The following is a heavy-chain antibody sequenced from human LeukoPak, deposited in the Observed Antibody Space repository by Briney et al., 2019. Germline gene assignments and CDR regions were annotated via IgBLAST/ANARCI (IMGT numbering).Heavy chain of an antibody. Sequence: GGSVRLSCAVSGFTFSEYYMTGVSEARGKGREGVSYISTGGRLPHYADSLKVRFTISRDNTRNSLYLPMTRPIAEDTAVYYCARPRSSWSDLHSWGPGTLVTVSS. J-gene: IGHJ4*02. D-gene: IGHD6-13*01. CDR2: ISTGGRLP. CDR3: ARPRSSWSDLHS. CDR1: GFTFSEYY. V-gene: IGHV3-11*04.